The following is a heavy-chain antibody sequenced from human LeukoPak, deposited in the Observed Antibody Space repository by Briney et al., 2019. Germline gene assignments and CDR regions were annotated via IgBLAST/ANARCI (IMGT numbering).Heavy chain of an antibody. CDR1: GFTFSSYA. CDR3: AKDLAPSCCQSFDY. J-gene: IGHJ4*02. V-gene: IGHV3-23*01. D-gene: IGHD2-2*01. CDR2: ISGSGGST. Sequence: GVLRLSCAASGFTFSSYAMSWVRQAPGKGLEWVSAISGSGGSTYYADSVKGRFTISRDNSKNTLYLQMNSLRAEDTAVYYCAKDLAPSCCQSFDYWGQGTLVTVSS.